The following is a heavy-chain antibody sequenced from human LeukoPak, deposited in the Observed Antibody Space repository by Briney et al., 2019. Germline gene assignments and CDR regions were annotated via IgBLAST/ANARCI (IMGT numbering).Heavy chain of an antibody. Sequence: SETLSLTCTVSGGSISSYYWSWIRQPPGKGLEWIGYIYYSGSTNYNPSLKSLVTISVDTSKNQFSLKLSSVTAADTAVYYCARDPVVGATTDGYWGQGTLVTVSS. V-gene: IGHV4-59*01. J-gene: IGHJ4*02. CDR3: ARDPVVGATTDGY. CDR1: GGSISSYY. D-gene: IGHD1-26*01. CDR2: IYYSGST.